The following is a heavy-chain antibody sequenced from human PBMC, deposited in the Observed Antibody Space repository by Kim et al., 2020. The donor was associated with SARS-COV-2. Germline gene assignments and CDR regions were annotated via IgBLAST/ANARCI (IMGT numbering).Heavy chain of an antibody. V-gene: IGHV4-39*01. CDR3: ARRDYYDSSGYDL. D-gene: IGHD3-22*01. J-gene: IGHJ5*02. Sequence: YNPSLKSRVTISVDTSKNQFSLKLSSVTAADTAVYHCARRDYYDSSGYDLWGQGTLVTVSS.